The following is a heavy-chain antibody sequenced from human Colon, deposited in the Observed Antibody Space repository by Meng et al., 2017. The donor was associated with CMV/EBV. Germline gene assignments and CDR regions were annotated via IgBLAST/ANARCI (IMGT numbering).Heavy chain of an antibody. V-gene: IGHV4-59*08. CDR3: ARRNHPPNWFDP. CDR1: GGSISSYY. J-gene: IGHJ5*02. Sequence: SETLSLTCTVSGGSISSYYWSWIRQPPGKGLEWTGYIYYSGSTNYNPSLKSRVTISVDTSKNQFSLKLSSVTAADTAVYYCARRNHPPNWFDPWGQGTLVTVSS. CDR2: IYYSGST.